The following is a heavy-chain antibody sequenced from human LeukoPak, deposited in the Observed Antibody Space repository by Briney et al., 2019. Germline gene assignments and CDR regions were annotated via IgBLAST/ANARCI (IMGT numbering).Heavy chain of an antibody. CDR3: ARDSSLGWFDP. D-gene: IGHD6-6*01. V-gene: IGHV4-39*07. Sequence: PSETLSLTCTVSGGSISSSSYYWGWIRQPPGKGLEWIGSIYYSGSTYYNPSLKSRVTISVDTSKNQFSLKPSSVTAADTAVYYCARDSSLGWFDPWGQGTLVTVSS. CDR1: GGSISSSSYY. CDR2: IYYSGST. J-gene: IGHJ5*02.